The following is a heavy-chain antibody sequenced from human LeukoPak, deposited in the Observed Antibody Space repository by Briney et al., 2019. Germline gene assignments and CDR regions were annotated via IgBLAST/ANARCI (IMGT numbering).Heavy chain of an antibody. Sequence: PSETLSLTCSVSGGSMNSYYWSWIRQSPGKGLEWIGYIYYSGSTNYNPSLKSRVTISVDTSKNQFSLKLSSVTAADTAVYYCARLGIGVVPSAMLGDYYFDYWGQGTLVTVSS. CDR3: ARLGIGVVPSAMLGDYYFDY. J-gene: IGHJ4*02. CDR2: IYYSGST. V-gene: IGHV4-59*08. D-gene: IGHD2-2*01. CDR1: GGSMNSYY.